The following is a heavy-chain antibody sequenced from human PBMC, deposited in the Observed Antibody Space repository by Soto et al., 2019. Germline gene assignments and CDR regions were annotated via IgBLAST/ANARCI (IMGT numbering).Heavy chain of an antibody. V-gene: IGHV4-39*01. CDR3: ATLATYGAGSYSPYYYYGMDG. CDR2: IYYSGST. Sequence: SETLSLTCTVSGGSISSSSYYWGWIRQPPGKGLEWIGSIYYSGSTYYNPSLKSRVTISVDTSKNQFSLKLSSVTAADTAVYYCATLATYGAGSYSPYYYYGMDGWGQGTKVTVSS. J-gene: IGHJ6*02. D-gene: IGHD3-10*01. CDR1: GGSISSSSYY.